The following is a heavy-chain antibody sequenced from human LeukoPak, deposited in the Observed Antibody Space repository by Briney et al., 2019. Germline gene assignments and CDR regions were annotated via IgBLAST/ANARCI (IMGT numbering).Heavy chain of an antibody. J-gene: IGHJ4*02. V-gene: IGHV1-18*01. D-gene: IGHD6-13*01. CDR3: ARGRVKGIAAAGTLGY. CDR1: GYTFTSYG. CDR2: ISAYNGNT. Sequence: ASVKVSCKASGYTFTSYGISWVRQAPGQGLEWMGWISAYNGNTNYAQKLQGRVTMTTDTSTSTAYMELRSLRSDDTAVYYCARGRVKGIAAAGTLGYWGQGTLVTVSS.